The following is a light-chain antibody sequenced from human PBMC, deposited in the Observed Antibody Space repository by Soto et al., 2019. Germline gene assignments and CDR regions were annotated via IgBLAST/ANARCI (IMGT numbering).Light chain of an antibody. Sequence: QSVLTQPASVSGSPGRSVTISCTGTSSDVGDFNYVSWYQHLPGRAPKLIIYDVTNRPSGISYRFSASKSGRTASLTISGLQAEHEADYYCSSYSSSTTHVVFGGGSKLTVL. CDR1: SSDVGDFNY. CDR2: DVT. V-gene: IGLV2-14*03. CDR3: SSYSSSTTHVV. J-gene: IGLJ2*01.